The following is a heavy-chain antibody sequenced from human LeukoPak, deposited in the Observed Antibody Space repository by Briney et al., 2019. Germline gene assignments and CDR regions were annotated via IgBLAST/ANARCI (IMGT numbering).Heavy chain of an antibody. J-gene: IGHJ4*02. V-gene: IGHV5-51*01. CDR1: GYSFTSYW. D-gene: IGHD2-15*01. CDR3: ARLTYCAGGSCYGFDY. Sequence: GESLKISCKGSGYSFTSYWIGWVRQMPGKGLEWMGIISPGDSDIRYSPSFQGQVTISADRSITTAYLQWSSLRASDTAIYYCARLTYCAGGSCYGFDYWGRGTVVTVSS. CDR2: ISPGDSDI.